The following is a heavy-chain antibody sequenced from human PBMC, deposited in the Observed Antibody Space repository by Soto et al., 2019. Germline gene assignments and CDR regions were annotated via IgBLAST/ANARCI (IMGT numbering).Heavy chain of an antibody. CDR2: INHSGST. J-gene: IGHJ3*02. CDR3: ARGVIVGATTAFDI. D-gene: IGHD1-26*01. Sequence: SETLSLTCAVYGGSFSGYYWSWIRQPPGKGLEWIGEINHSGSTNYNPSLKSRVTISVDTSKNQFSRKLSSVTAADTAVYYCARGVIVGATTAFDIWGQGTMVTVSS. V-gene: IGHV4-34*01. CDR1: GGSFSGYY.